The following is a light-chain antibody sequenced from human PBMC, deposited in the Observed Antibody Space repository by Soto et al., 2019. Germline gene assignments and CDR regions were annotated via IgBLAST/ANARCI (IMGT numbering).Light chain of an antibody. Sequence: QSALTQPASVSGSPGQSIPISCTGTSSDVGGYNYVSWYQHHPGKAPKLIIYDVDNRPSGVSARFSGSKSGNTASLTISGLQAEDEADYYCSSYTSSSTRVFGTGTKLTVL. V-gene: IGLV2-14*03. CDR2: DVD. CDR3: SSYTSSSTRV. CDR1: SSDVGGYNY. J-gene: IGLJ1*01.